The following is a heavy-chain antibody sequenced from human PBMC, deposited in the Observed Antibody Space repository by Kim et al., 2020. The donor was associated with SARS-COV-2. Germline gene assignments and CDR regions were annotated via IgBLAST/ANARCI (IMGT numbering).Heavy chain of an antibody. D-gene: IGHD2-15*01. CDR2: INHSGST. V-gene: IGHV4-34*01. J-gene: IGHJ4*02. CDR1: GGSFSGYY. Sequence: SETLSLTCAVYGGSFSGYYWSWIRQPPGKGLEWIGEINHSGSTNYNPSLKSRVTISVDTSKNQFSLKLSSVTAADTAVYYCARGPPRYTYCSSGGSCTIDYWGQGTLVTVSS. CDR3: ARGPPRYTYCSSGGSCTIDY.